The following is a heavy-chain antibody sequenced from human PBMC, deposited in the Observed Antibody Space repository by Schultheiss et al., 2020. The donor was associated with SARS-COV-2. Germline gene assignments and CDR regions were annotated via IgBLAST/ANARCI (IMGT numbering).Heavy chain of an antibody. J-gene: IGHJ4*02. CDR3: ARDSGYDGSGLDRY. Sequence: GGSLRLSCAASGFTFSSYGMHWVRQAPGKGLEWVAVIWYDGSNKYYADSVKGRFTISRDNSKNTLYLQMNSLRAEDTAVYYCARDSGYDGSGLDRYWGQGTLVTVSS. V-gene: IGHV3-33*01. CDR2: IWYDGSNK. D-gene: IGHD3-22*01. CDR1: GFTFSSYG.